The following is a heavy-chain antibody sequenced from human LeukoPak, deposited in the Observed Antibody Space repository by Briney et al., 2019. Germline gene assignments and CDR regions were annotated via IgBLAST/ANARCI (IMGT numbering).Heavy chain of an antibody. V-gene: IGHV3-30-3*01. CDR1: GFSVRDYA. CDR3: ARDFGVIRRS. J-gene: IGHJ5*02. CDR2: MSYEETYR. Sequence: GGSLRLSCAASGFSVRDYAMHWVRQAPGKGLEWVAVMSYEETYRNYAEAVKGRFTISRDDSKNTLFLQMSSLRPEDTAVYYCARDFGVIRRSWGQGTLVTVSS. D-gene: IGHD3-3*01.